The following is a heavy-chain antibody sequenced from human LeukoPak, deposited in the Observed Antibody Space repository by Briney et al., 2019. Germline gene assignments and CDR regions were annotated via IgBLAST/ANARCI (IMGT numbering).Heavy chain of an antibody. CDR1: GYTFTSYD. V-gene: IGHV1-8*01. D-gene: IGHD6-13*01. CDR2: MNPNSGNT. J-gene: IGHJ4*02. Sequence: ASVRVSCKASGYTFTSYDINWVRQATGQGLEWMGWMNPNSGNTGYAQKFQDRVTMTRNTSISTAYLELSSLGSEDTAMYYCASALKRGSAGTLIDHWGQGTLVTVSS. CDR3: ASALKRGSAGTLIDH.